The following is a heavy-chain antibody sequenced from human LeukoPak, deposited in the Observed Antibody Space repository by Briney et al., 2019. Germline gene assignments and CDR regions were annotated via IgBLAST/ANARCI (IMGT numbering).Heavy chain of an antibody. CDR1: GFTFSAFP. CDR2: ISSNGAST. V-gene: IGHV3-64D*09. J-gene: IGHJ4*02. Sequence: PGGSLRLSCSASGFTFSAFPMHWVRQAPGKGLEYVSAISSNGASTYYAGSLKGRFTISRDNSKNTLYLQMSSLRPEDTALYYCVRESAYYDYWAREPWSPSPQ. CDR3: VRESAYYDY. D-gene: IGHD3-22*01.